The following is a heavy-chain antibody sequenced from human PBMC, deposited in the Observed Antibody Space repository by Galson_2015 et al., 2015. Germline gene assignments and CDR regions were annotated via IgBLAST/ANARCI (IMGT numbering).Heavy chain of an antibody. J-gene: IGHJ4*02. D-gene: IGHD6-19*01. CDR1: GYTFTSYA. CDR2: INAANGNT. CDR3: ARAIAVAGPFDY. V-gene: IGHV1-3*01. Sequence: SVNVSCKASGYTFTSYAMHWVRQAPGQRLEWMGWINAANGNTKYSQKFQGRVTITRDTSASTAYMELSSLRSEDTAVYYCARAIAVAGPFDYWGQGTLVTVSS.